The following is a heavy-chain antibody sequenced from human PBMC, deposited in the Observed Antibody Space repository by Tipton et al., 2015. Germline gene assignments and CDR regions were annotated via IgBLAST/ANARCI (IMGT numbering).Heavy chain of an antibody. CDR1: SDSISKYY. Sequence: TLSLTCTVSSDSISKYYWSWIRQPPGKELEWIGYIQYSGSTNYNPSLKSRVTISVDTSKTQFSLKMSSVTASDTAVYYCARGSYGSFDYWGQGTLVIVSS. J-gene: IGHJ4*02. D-gene: IGHD5-18*01. V-gene: IGHV4-59*01. CDR3: ARGSYGSFDY. CDR2: IQYSGST.